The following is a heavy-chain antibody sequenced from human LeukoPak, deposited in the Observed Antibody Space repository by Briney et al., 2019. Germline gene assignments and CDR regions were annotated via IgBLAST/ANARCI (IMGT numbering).Heavy chain of an antibody. CDR3: ARVMQQQLMAFDI. D-gene: IGHD6-13*01. V-gene: IGHV4-59*01. CDR1: VGSISSSY. Sequence: SKTLSFTGMVSVGSISSSYWSWFGQPPGKGRGGIGYIYYSGSTNYNPSLKSRVTISVDTSKNQFSLKLSSVTAADTAVYYCARVMQQQLMAFDIWGQGTMVTVSS. CDR2: IYYSGST. J-gene: IGHJ3*02.